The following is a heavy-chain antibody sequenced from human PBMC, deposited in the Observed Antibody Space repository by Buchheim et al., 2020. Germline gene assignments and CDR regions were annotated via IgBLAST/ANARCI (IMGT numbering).Heavy chain of an antibody. CDR2: INHSGST. D-gene: IGHD5-18*01. Sequence: QVRLQQWGAGLLKPSETLSLTCAVFGESFSAYYWSWIRQPPGKGLEWIGEINHSGSTNYNPSLKSRVTISVDTSKNQFSLKLSSVTAADTAVYYCAIYTAMPRYLDYWGQGTL. CDR3: AIYTAMPRYLDY. J-gene: IGHJ4*02. CDR1: GESFSAYY. V-gene: IGHV4-34*01.